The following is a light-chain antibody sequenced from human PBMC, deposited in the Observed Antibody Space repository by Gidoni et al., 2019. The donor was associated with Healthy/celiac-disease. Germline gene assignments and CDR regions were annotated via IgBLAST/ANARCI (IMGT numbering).Light chain of an antibody. CDR1: QSISSY. J-gene: IGKJ1*01. Sequence: DIQMTQSPSSLSASVGDRVTITCRASQSISSYLNWYQQKPGKAPKLLNYAASSLQSGVPSRFSGSGSGTDFTLTSSSLQPEDFATYYCQQSYSTPRTFGQGTKVEIK. CDR3: QQSYSTPRT. V-gene: IGKV1-39*01. CDR2: AAS.